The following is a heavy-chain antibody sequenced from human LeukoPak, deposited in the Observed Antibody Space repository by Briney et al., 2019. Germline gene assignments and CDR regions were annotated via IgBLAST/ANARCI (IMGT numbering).Heavy chain of an antibody. CDR1: GGTFSSYA. J-gene: IGHJ4*02. V-gene: IGHV1-69*13. Sequence: ASVKVSCKASGGTFSSYAISWVRQAPGQGLEWMGGIIPIFGTASYAQKFQGRVTITADESTSTAYMELSSLRSEDTAVYYCAGYCGGGSCADSWGQGTLVTVSS. CDR3: AGYCGGGSCADS. D-gene: IGHD2-15*01. CDR2: IIPIFGTA.